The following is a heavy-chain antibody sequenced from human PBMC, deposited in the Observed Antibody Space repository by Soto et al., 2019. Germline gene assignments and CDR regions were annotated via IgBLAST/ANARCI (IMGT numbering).Heavy chain of an antibody. CDR1: GFTFSSYS. V-gene: IGHV3-23*01. CDR2: ISGSGGST. Sequence: PGGSLRLSCAASGFTFSSYSMSWVRQAPGKGQEWVSAISGSGGSTYYADSVKGRFTISRDNSKNTLYLQMNSLRAEDTAVYYCAKSYCSSTSCYQVGYYYYYMDVWGKGTTVTVSS. CDR3: AKSYCSSTSCYQVGYYYYYMDV. D-gene: IGHD2-2*01. J-gene: IGHJ6*03.